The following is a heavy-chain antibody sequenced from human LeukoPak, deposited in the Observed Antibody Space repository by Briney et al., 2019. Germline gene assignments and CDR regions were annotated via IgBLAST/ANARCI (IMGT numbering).Heavy chain of an antibody. J-gene: IGHJ6*02. V-gene: IGHV4-31*03. Sequence: PSQTLSLTCTVSGGSISSGGYYWSWIRQHPGTGLEWIGYIYYSGSTYYNPSLKSRVTISVDTSKNRFSLKLSSVTAADTAVYYCARDRVDSSGYYIYYYGMDVWGQGTTVTVSS. CDR2: IYYSGST. CDR3: ARDRVDSSGYYIYYYGMDV. D-gene: IGHD3-22*01. CDR1: GGSISSGGYY.